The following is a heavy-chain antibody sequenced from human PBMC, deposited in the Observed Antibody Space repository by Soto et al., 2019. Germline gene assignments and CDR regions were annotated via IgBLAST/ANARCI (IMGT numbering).Heavy chain of an antibody. CDR2: ISGSGGST. V-gene: IGHV3-23*01. D-gene: IGHD2-15*01. J-gene: IGHJ4*02. CDR3: AKCSFDDY. Sequence: EVQLLESGGGLVQPGGSLRLSCAASGFTFRSYAMSWVRQAPGKGLEWGSAISGSGGSTYYADSVKGRFTISRDNSKNPMYLQMNSLRAEATAVYYCAKCSFDDYWGQGTLVTVSS. CDR1: GFTFRSYA.